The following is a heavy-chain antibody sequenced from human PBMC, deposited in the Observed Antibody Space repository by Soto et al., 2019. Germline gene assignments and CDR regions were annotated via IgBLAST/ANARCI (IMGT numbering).Heavy chain of an antibody. J-gene: IGHJ4*02. CDR2: IKWDGSEK. CDR1: GLTFDDYA. V-gene: IGHV3-7*01. D-gene: IGHD3-9*01. CDR3: VRSALRYFDWLLLAHDFDY. Sequence: PGGSLRLSCAASGLTFDDYAMHWVRQAPGKGLEWVANIKWDGSEKDYADSVKGRFTISRDNAKNSLYLQMNSLRAEDTAVYYCVRSALRYFDWLLLAHDFDYWGQGTLVTVSS.